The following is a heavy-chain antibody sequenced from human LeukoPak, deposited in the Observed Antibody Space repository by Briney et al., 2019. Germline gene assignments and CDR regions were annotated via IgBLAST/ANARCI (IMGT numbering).Heavy chain of an antibody. D-gene: IGHD3-22*01. CDR3: ARVSYYDSSGYSVPYYFDY. CDR1: GFTFSSYS. Sequence: GGSLRLSCAASGFTFSSYSMNWVRQAPGKGLEWVSYISSSSSTIYYADSVKGRFTISRDNAKNSLYLQMNSLRAEDTAVYYCARVSYYDSSGYSVPYYFDYRGQEPWSPSPQ. J-gene: IGHJ4*01. CDR2: ISSSSSTI. V-gene: IGHV3-48*01.